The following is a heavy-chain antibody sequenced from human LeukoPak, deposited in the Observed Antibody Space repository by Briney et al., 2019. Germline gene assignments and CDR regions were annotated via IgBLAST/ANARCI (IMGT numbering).Heavy chain of an antibody. CDR2: MSTSSSYI. CDR1: GFTFSSYS. CDR3: ARELSGYSYSCYDFDY. V-gene: IGHV3-21*01. Sequence: NPGGSLRLSCTASGFTFSSYSMNWVRQAPGKGLEWVSSMSTSSSYIYYADSVKGRFTISRDNAKNSLYLQMNSLRAEDTAVYYCARELSGYSYSCYDFDYWGQGTLVTVSS. D-gene: IGHD2-2*01. J-gene: IGHJ4*02.